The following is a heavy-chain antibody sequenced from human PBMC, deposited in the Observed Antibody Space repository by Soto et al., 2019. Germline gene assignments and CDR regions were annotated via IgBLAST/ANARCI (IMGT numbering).Heavy chain of an antibody. V-gene: IGHV4-59*08. CDR2: IYYSGST. CDR1: GGSISSYY. D-gene: IGHD3-10*02. J-gene: IGHJ6*02. CDR3: ARHLPVLGVIITPHYYGMDV. Sequence: PSETLSLTCTVSGGSISSYYWSWIRQPPGKGLEWIGYIYYSGSTNYNPSLKSRVTISVDTSKNQFSLKLSSVTAADTAVYYCARHLPVLGVIITPHYYGMDVRGQGTTVTVSS.